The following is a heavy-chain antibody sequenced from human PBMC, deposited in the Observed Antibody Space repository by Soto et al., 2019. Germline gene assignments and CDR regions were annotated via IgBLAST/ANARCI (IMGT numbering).Heavy chain of an antibody. CDR3: AKASSTTFDY. Sequence: EVQLLESGGGLVQPGGSLRLSCAATEFTFSNYAMGWVRQPPGKGLDWVSPISGSGGSTNYPDSVKGRFTISRDNSKSTLDLQMNSLRAEDTAVYYGAKASSTTFDYWGQGTLVTVSS. D-gene: IGHD2-2*01. J-gene: IGHJ4*02. CDR2: ISGSGGST. V-gene: IGHV3-23*01. CDR1: EFTFSNYA.